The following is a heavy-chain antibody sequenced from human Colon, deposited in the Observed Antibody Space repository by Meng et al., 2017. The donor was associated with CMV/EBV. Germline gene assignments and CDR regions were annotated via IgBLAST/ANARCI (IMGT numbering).Heavy chain of an antibody. D-gene: IGHD3-3*01. CDR3: ARAGITIFGMVRYYFDY. V-gene: IGHV3-21*01. J-gene: IGHJ4*02. Sequence: GGSLRLSCAASGFTFSNYTMNWVRQAPGKGLEWVSSISRSSTYIYYADSVKGRFTISRDNAKNSLYLHMNSLRAEDTAVYYCARAGITIFGMVRYYFDYWGQGTLVTVSS. CDR1: GFTFSNYT. CDR2: ISRSSTYI.